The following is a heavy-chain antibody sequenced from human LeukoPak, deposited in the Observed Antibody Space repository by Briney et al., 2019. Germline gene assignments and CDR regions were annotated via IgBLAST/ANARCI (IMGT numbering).Heavy chain of an antibody. J-gene: IGHJ4*02. Sequence: GGSLRLSCATSDFTFSSHWMHWVRQAPGKGLVWVSRIISDGSSISYADSVKGRFTISRDNAKNTLCLQMNSLRAEDTAVYYCARGHVAGTDRHWDYWGQGALVTVSS. CDR2: IISDGSSI. V-gene: IGHV3-74*01. D-gene: IGHD6-19*01. CDR1: DFTFSSHW. CDR3: ARGHVAGTDRHWDY.